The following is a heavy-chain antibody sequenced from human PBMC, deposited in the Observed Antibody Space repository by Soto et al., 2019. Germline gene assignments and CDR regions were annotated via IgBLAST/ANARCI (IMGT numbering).Heavy chain of an antibody. CDR3: ARDGRRYCSGGSCLWERDY. CDR2: IYYSGST. CDR1: GGSISSGGYY. D-gene: IGHD2-15*01. J-gene: IGHJ4*02. Sequence: QVQLQESGPGLVKPSQTLSLTCTVSGGSISSGGYYWSWIRQHPGKGLEWIGYIYYSGSTYYNPSLKSRVTISVDTSKNQFSLKLSSVTAADTAVYYCARDGRRYCSGGSCLWERDYWGQGTLVTVSS. V-gene: IGHV4-31*03.